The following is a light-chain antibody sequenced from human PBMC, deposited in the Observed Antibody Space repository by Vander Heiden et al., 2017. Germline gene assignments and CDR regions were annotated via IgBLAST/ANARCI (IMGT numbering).Light chain of an antibody. Sequence: DIQMTQSPSSLSASVGDRVTITCQASQDISNYLNWYQQKPGKAPKLLIYDASNLETGVPSRFSGSGSGTDFTFTMRSLQPEDIATYYCQQYDDLSVTFGQGTRVEIK. CDR1: QDISNY. V-gene: IGKV1-33*01. CDR3: QQYDDLSVT. CDR2: DAS. J-gene: IGKJ1*01.